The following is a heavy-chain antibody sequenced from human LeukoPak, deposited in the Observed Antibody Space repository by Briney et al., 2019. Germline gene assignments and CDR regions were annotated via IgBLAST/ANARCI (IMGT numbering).Heavy chain of an antibody. Sequence: GGSLRLSCAASGFTFTTYWMTWVRQAPGKGLEWVANINQDGSEKYFVDSVKGRFTISRDNAKNSLYLQMNSLRVEDTAVYYCARVAKYYYGSEAYYFFEHWGQGTPVTASS. D-gene: IGHD3-10*01. J-gene: IGHJ4*02. CDR3: ARVAKYYYGSEAYYFFEH. CDR2: INQDGSEK. CDR1: GFTFTTYW. V-gene: IGHV3-7*01.